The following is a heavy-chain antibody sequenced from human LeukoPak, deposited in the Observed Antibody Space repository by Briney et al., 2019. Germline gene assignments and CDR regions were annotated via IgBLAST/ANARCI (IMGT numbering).Heavy chain of an antibody. CDR3: ARWSRDYYDSSGYYSDY. Sequence: GGSLRLSCEVSGFIFSTYWMTWVRQAPGKGLERVATIKQDGSDEYYVDSVKGRFTISRDNAKNSLYLQMNSLRAEDTAVYYCARWSRDYYDSSGYYSDYWGQGTLATVSS. CDR2: IKQDGSDE. J-gene: IGHJ4*02. V-gene: IGHV3-7*01. D-gene: IGHD3-22*01. CDR1: GFIFSTYW.